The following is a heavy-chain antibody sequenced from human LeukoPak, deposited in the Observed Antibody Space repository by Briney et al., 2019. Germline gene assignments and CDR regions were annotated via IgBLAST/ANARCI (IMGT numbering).Heavy chain of an antibody. CDR3: GKTTVGYSSGQKPAWPVDY. Sequence: GGSLRLSCEASGFTFGSHAMCWVRQAPGKGLEWVAGIFGSGASPHYADSVKGRFTISRDNSRNTVYLQINSLRAEDTAVYHCGKTTVGYSSGQKPAWPVDYWGQGTLVTVSS. V-gene: IGHV3-23*01. J-gene: IGHJ4*02. CDR1: GFTFGSHA. D-gene: IGHD5-18*01. CDR2: IFGSGASP.